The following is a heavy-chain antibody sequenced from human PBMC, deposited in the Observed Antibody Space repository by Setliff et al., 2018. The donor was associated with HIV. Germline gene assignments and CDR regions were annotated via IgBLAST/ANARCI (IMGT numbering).Heavy chain of an antibody. Sequence: PSETLSLTCNVSGGSINSRTHYWGWMRQPPGKGLEWIGEINHSGGIHYNPSLKSRATVLVDRSKSQFSLKLNSVTAADTAVYYCARRGTHGAFDIWGQGTMVTVSS. J-gene: IGHJ3*02. V-gene: IGHV4-39*01. CDR3: ARRGTHGAFDI. CDR2: INHSGGI. CDR1: GGSINSRTHY. D-gene: IGHD3-10*01.